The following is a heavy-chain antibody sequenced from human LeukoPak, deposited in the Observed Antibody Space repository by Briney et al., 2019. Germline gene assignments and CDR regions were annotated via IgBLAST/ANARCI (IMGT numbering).Heavy chain of an antibody. V-gene: IGHV3-23*01. CDR1: GFTFSSYA. J-gene: IGHJ4*02. CDR2: ISGSGGST. CDR3: AKVVTESSLLWFGELPHH. Sequence: GGSLRLSCAASGFTFSSYAMSWVRQAPGKGLEWVSAISGSGGSTYYADSVKGRFTISRDNSKNTLYLQMNRLRAEDTAVYYCAKVVTESSLLWFGELPHHWGQGTLVTVSS. D-gene: IGHD3-10*01.